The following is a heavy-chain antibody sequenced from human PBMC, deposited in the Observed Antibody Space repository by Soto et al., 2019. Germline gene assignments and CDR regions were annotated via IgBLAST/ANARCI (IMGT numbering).Heavy chain of an antibody. Sequence: ESLKISCKGSGYSFTSYWISWVRQMPGKGLEWMGRIDPSDSYTNYSPSFQGHVTISADKSISTAYLQWSSLKASDTAMYYCAGSYRIVGSRPSYCDTLDVWAHGITFTGS. CDR1: GYSFTSYW. J-gene: IGHJ6*01. CDR2: IDPSDSYT. D-gene: IGHD3-10*01. V-gene: IGHV5-10-1*01. CDR3: AGSYRIVGSRPSYCDTLDV.